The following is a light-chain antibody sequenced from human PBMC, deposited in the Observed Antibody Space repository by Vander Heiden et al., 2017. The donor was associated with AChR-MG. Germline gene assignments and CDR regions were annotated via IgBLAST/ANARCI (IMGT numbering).Light chain of an antibody. CDR2: AAS. J-gene: IGKJ2*01. CDR3: QQYYSDPPMYT. Sequence: AIRITQSPSSLSASTGDRVTITCRASQGISSYLAWYQQKPGKAPKLLIYAASTLQRGVPSRFSGSGYGTDFTLTISCLQSEDFATYYCQQYYSDPPMYTFGQGTKLEIK. CDR1: QGISSY. V-gene: IGKV1-8*01.